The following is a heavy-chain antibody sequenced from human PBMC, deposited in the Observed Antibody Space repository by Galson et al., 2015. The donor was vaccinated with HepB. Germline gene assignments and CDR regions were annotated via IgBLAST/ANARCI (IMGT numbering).Heavy chain of an antibody. CDR3: ARGVLLWDGPDY. J-gene: IGHJ4*02. D-gene: IGHD3-10*01. CDR1: GYKFTSYY. V-gene: IGHV1-46*01. CDR2: INPSGGSP. Sequence: SVKVSCKASGYKFTSYYLHWVRQAPGQGLEWMGIINPSGGSPDYAQKFRGRLTMTRDTSTSTVFMELSSLRSEDTAVYHCARGVLLWDGPDYWGQGTLVTVSS.